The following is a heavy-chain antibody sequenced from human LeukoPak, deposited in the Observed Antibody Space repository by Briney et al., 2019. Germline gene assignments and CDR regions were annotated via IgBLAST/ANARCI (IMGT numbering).Heavy chain of an antibody. Sequence: GGSLRLSCAASGFTFKTHAMSWVRQAPGKGLEWVSVIYSGGSTYYADSVKGRFTISRDNSKNTLYLQMNSLRAEDTAVYYCASIYYDSSGYHYYFDYWGQGTLVTVSS. CDR1: GFTFKTHA. CDR2: IYSGGST. V-gene: IGHV3-53*01. CDR3: ASIYYDSSGYHYYFDY. D-gene: IGHD3-22*01. J-gene: IGHJ4*02.